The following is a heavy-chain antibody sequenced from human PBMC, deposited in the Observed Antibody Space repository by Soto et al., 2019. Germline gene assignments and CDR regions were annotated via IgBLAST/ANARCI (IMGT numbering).Heavy chain of an antibody. CDR2: IWYDGSNK. D-gene: IGHD3-9*01. V-gene: IGHV3-33*01. J-gene: IGHJ4*02. CDR3: AREAYDILTGHYNVIRYYFDY. CDR1: GFTFSSYG. Sequence: QVPLVESGGGVVQPGRSLRLSCAASGFTFSSYGMHWVRQAPGKGLEWVAVIWYDGSNKYYADSVKGRFTISRDNSKNTLYLQMNSLRAEDTAVYYCAREAYDILTGHYNVIRYYFDYWGQGTLVTVSS.